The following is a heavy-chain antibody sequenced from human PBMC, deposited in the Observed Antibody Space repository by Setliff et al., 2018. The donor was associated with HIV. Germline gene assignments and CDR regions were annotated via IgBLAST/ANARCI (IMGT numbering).Heavy chain of an antibody. J-gene: IGHJ5*02. D-gene: IGHD3-22*01. CDR2: IRYDGSNQ. CDR3: AKDRYYDSSGYLGS. Sequence: GGSLRLSCAASGFTFSTYGMQWVRQAPGKGLEWAAFIRYDGSNQYYADSVKGRFTISRDNSKNTLYLQMNSLRAEDTAVYYCAKDRYYDSSGYLGSWGQGTLVTVSS. V-gene: IGHV3-30*02. CDR1: GFTFSTYG.